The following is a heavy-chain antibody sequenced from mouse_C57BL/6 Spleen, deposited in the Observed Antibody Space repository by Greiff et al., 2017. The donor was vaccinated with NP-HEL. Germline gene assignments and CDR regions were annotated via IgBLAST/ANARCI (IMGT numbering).Heavy chain of an antibody. J-gene: IGHJ2*01. V-gene: IGHV1-82*01. CDR1: GYAFSSSW. CDR3: ARRGGTTVVAPFDY. D-gene: IGHD1-1*01. Sequence: QVQLQQSGPELVKPGASVKISCKASGYAFSSSWMNWVKQRPGKGLEWIGRIYPGDGATNYNGKFKGKATLTADKSSSTAYMQLSSLTSEDSAVYFCARRGGTTVVAPFDYWGQGTTLTVSS. CDR2: IYPGDGAT.